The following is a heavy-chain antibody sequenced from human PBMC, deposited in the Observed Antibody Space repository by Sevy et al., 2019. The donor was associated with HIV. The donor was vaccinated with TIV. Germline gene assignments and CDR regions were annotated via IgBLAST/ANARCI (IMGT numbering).Heavy chain of an antibody. V-gene: IGHV3-30*18. D-gene: IGHD6-25*01. CDR2: LSFDGSNK. Sequence: GGSLRLSCAVSGFTVSRYDMHWVRQAPDKALEWVAVLSFDGSNKDYADSVKGRFTISRDNSKKTLYLQMNSLRAEDTAVYYCAKDEEAPASRPHYYYGMDVWGQGTTVTVSS. CDR3: AKDEEAPASRPHYYYGMDV. CDR1: GFTVSRYD. J-gene: IGHJ6*02.